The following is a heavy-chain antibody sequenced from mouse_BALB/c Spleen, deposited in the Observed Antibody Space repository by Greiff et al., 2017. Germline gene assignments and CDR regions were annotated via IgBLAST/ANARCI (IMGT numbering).Heavy chain of an antibody. D-gene: IGHD1-1*01. V-gene: IGHV1-4*02. J-gene: IGHJ3*01. CDR3: ARGITTVVARAY. Sequence: QVQLKQSAAELARPGASVKMSCKASGYTFTSYTMHWVKQRPGQGLECIGYINPSSGYTEYNQKFKDKTTLTADKSSSTAYMQLSSLTSEDSAVYYCARGITTVVARAYWGQGTLVTVSA. CDR2: INPSSGYT. CDR1: GYTFTSYT.